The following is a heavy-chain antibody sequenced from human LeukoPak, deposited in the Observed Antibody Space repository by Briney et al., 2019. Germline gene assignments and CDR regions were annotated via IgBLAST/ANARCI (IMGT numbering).Heavy chain of an antibody. CDR1: GFTFSSYA. CDR2: ISGSGGST. J-gene: IGHJ1*01. Sequence: GGSLRLSCAASGFTFSSYAMSWVRQAPGKGLEWVSAISGSGGSTYYADSVKGRLTISRDNSKNTLYLQMNSLRAEDTAVYYCAKDPSGWYAEYFQHWGQGTLVTVSS. D-gene: IGHD6-19*01. CDR3: AKDPSGWYAEYFQH. V-gene: IGHV3-23*01.